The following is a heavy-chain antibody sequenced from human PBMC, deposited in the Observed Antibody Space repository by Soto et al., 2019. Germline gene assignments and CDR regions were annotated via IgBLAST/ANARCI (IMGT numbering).Heavy chain of an antibody. CDR2: IYYSGST. J-gene: IGHJ5*02. CDR1: GGSISSSSYY. Sequence: SETLSLTCTVSGGSISSSSYYWGWIRQPPGKGLEWIGSIYYSGSTYYNPSLKSRVTISVDTSKNQFSLKLSSVTAADTAVYYCARHEFGDYWWLDPWGQGTLVTVSS. V-gene: IGHV4-39*01. D-gene: IGHD4-17*01. CDR3: ARHEFGDYWWLDP.